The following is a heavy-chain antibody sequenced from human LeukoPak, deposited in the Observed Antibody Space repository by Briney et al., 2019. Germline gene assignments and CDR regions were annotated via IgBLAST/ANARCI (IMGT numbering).Heavy chain of an antibody. D-gene: IGHD4-17*01. CDR1: GYSFTTYW. CDR3: TRFDYGDRMWFHP. CDR2: IHPGDSDP. V-gene: IGHV5-51*01. Sequence: GESLKISCKTSGYSFTTYWSGWVRQMPGKGLEWMGIIHPGDSDPTYGPSFQGQVTISVDKSTSTAYLQWTSLKASDTAMYYCTRFDYGDRMWFHPWGQGTLVTVSS. J-gene: IGHJ5*02.